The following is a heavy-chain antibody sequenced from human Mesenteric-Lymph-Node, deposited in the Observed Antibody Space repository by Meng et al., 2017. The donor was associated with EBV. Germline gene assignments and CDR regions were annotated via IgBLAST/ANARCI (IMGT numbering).Heavy chain of an antibody. Sequence: RQVSGPGLRKHSETLSPTCTVSGGSVTSGSYYWNWIRPPPGKRLEWIGYIHYSGSTNYNPSLKSQITISVDTSKNQLSLRVSHVTAADTAVYYCARGRRGVQYFDFWGQGALVTVSS. V-gene: IGHV4-61*01. CDR1: GGSVTSGSYY. J-gene: IGHJ4*02. CDR2: IHYSGST. D-gene: IGHD1-1*01. CDR3: ARGRRGVQYFDF.